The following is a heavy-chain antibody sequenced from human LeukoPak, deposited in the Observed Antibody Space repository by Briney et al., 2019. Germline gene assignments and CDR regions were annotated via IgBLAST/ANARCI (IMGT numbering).Heavy chain of an antibody. V-gene: IGHV4-59*08. J-gene: IGHJ4*02. Sequence: SETLSLTCTVSGVSISSYYWSWIRQPPGKGLEWIGYIYYSGSTNYNPSLKSRVTISVDTSKNQFSLKLSSVTAADTAVYYCASSSEVDPTRIDYCGQGTLVTVSS. D-gene: IGHD1-1*01. CDR1: GVSISSYY. CDR2: IYYSGST. CDR3: ASSSEVDPTRIDY.